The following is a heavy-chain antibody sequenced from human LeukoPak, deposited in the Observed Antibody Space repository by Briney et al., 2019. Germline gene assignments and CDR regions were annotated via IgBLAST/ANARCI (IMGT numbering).Heavy chain of an antibody. V-gene: IGHV1-2*04. CDR1: GYSFTGYY. D-gene: IGHD3-3*01. J-gene: IGHJ4*02. Sequence: ASVKVSCKASGYSFTGYYIHWVRQAPGQGLDWMGWINPNNGATKYAQKFQGWVTMTRDTSISRAYMELTRLRSDDTAVYYCARGSETYYDFWSGSSFDYWGQGTLVTVSS. CDR3: ARGSETYYDFWSGSSFDY. CDR2: INPNNGAT.